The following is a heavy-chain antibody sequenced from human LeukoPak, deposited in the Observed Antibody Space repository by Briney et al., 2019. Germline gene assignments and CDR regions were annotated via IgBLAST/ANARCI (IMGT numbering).Heavy chain of an antibody. D-gene: IGHD3-10*01. Sequence: SGTLSLTCAVSGGSISSSNWWSWVRQPPGKGLEWIGEIYHSGSTNYNPSLKSRVTISVDKSKNQFSLKLSSVTAADTAVYYCARVGMVRGVMRAFDIWGQGTMVTVSS. CDR1: GGSISSSNW. J-gene: IGHJ3*02. V-gene: IGHV4-4*02. CDR2: IYHSGST. CDR3: ARVGMVRGVMRAFDI.